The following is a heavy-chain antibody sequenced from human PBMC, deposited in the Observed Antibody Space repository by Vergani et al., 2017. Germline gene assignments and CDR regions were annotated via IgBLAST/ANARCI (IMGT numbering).Heavy chain of an antibody. Sequence: EVQLVESGGGLVQPGRSLRLSCAASGFTFDDYAMHWVWQAPGKGLEWVSGISWNSGSIGYADSVKGRFTISRDNAKNSLYLQMNSLRAEDTALYYCAKEVEVVAASRGTLDYWGQGTLVTVSS. CDR1: GFTFDDYA. CDR3: AKEVEVVAASRGTLDY. J-gene: IGHJ4*02. D-gene: IGHD2-15*01. CDR2: ISWNSGSI. V-gene: IGHV3-9*01.